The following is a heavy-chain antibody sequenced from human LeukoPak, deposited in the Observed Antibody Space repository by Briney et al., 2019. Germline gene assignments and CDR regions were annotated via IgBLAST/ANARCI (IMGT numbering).Heavy chain of an antibody. CDR2: IYSGGST. CDR3: ARVSYYDSSGYYFLSYVDY. D-gene: IGHD3-22*01. CDR1: GFTVSSNY. Sequence: PGGSLILSCAASGFTVSSNYMSWVRQAPGKGLEWVSVIYSGGSTYYADSVRGRFTISRDNSKNTLYLQMNSLGAEDTAVYYCARVSYYDSSGYYFLSYVDYWGQGTRVTVS. V-gene: IGHV3-53*01. J-gene: IGHJ4*02.